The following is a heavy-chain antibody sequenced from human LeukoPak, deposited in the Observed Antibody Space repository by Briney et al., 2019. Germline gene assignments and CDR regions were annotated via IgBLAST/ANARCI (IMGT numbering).Heavy chain of an antibody. D-gene: IGHD5-18*01. CDR3: ARVASYGYQQQLVHYYYYYMDV. V-gene: IGHV4-34*01. CDR2: INHSGST. CDR1: GGSFSGYY. J-gene: IGHJ6*03. Sequence: TSETLSLTCAVYGGSFSGYYWSWIRQPPGKGLEWIGEINHSGSTNYNPSLKSRVTISVDTSKNQFSLKLSSVTAADTAVYYCARVASYGYQQQLVHYYYYYMDVWGKGTTVTVSS.